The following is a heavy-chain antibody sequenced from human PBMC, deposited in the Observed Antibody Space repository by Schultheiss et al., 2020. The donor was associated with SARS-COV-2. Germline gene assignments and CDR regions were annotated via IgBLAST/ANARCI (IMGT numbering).Heavy chain of an antibody. CDR1: GFTFSDTF. CDR3: AREDTRYFDWLYAEGYYYYGMDV. Sequence: GGSLRLSCVASGFTFSDTFMTWIRQSPAKGLEWLSYISSSGSTIFYADSVKGRFTISRDNAKNTLYLQMNSLRAEDTAGYYCAREDTRYFDWLYAEGYYYYGMDVWGQGTTVTVAS. V-gene: IGHV3-11*04. J-gene: IGHJ6*02. D-gene: IGHD3-9*01. CDR2: ISSSGSTI.